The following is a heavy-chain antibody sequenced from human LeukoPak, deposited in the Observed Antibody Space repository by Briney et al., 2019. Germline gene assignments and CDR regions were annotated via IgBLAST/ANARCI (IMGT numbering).Heavy chain of an antibody. CDR2: MNPNSGNT. D-gene: IGHD3-10*02. J-gene: IGHJ4*02. V-gene: IGHV1-8*03. CDR1: GYTFTSYD. CDR3: ARGFFVRGVIGY. Sequence: ASVKVSCKASGYTFTSYDINWVRQATGQGLEWMGWMNPNSGNTGYAQKFQGRVTITRNTSISTAYMELSRLRSDDTAVYYCARGFFVRGVIGYWGQGTLVTVSS.